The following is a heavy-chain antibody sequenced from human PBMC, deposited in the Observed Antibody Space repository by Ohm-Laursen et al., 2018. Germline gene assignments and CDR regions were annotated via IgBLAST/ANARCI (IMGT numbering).Heavy chain of an antibody. CDR1: GFSLSTSGVG. V-gene: IGHV2-5*01. Sequence: TQTLTLTCTFSGFSLSTSGVGVGWIRQPPGKALEWLALIYWNDDKRYSPSLKSRLTITKDTSKNQVVLTMTNMDPVDTATYYCARRAPVPYCSGGSCSSYYGMDVWGQGTTVTVSS. J-gene: IGHJ6*02. D-gene: IGHD2-15*01. CDR2: IYWNDDK. CDR3: ARRAPVPYCSGGSCSSYYGMDV.